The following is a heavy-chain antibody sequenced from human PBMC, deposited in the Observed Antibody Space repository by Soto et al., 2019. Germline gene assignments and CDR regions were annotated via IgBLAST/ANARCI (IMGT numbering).Heavy chain of an antibody. V-gene: IGHV4-34*01. CDR3: ARGLFDSSGYSYYYYGMDV. D-gene: IGHD3-22*01. Sequence: SETLSLTCAVYGGSFSGYYWSWIRQPPGKGLEWIGEINHSGSTNYNPSLKSRVTISVDTSKNQFSLKLSSVTAADTAVYYCARGLFDSSGYSYYYYGMDVWGQGSTVTVS. J-gene: IGHJ6*02. CDR2: INHSGST. CDR1: GGSFSGYY.